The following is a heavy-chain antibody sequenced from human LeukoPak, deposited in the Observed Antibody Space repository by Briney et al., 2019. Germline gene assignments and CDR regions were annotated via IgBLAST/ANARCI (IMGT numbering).Heavy chain of an antibody. V-gene: IGHV1-3*03. Sequence: ASVKVSCKASGYTFTSYAMHWVRQAPGQRLEWMGWINAGNGNTKYSQEFQGRVTITRDTSASTAYMELSSLRSEDMAVYYCAYGSGSRPMYYFDYWGQGTLVTVSS. CDR2: INAGNGNT. D-gene: IGHD3-10*01. CDR3: AYGSGSRPMYYFDY. CDR1: GYTFTSYA. J-gene: IGHJ4*02.